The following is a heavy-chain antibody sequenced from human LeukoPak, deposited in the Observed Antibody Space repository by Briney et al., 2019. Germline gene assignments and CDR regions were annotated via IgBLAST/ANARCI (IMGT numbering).Heavy chain of an antibody. V-gene: IGHV4-39*01. D-gene: IGHD6-13*01. J-gene: IGHJ4*02. CDR2: IYYTGGT. CDR3: ARAASRIGIAAAGKIDY. CDR1: GDSISTSNSY. Sequence: SETLSLTCTVSGDSISTSNSYWGWIRQPPGEGLEWIGSIYYTGGTYYNTSLKSRVTISVDTSKNQFSLRLNSVTAADTAVYYCARAASRIGIAAAGKIDYWGQGTLVTVSS.